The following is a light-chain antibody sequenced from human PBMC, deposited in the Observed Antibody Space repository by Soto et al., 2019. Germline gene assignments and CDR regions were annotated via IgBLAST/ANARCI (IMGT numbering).Light chain of an antibody. CDR3: QQYDRSLYT. Sequence: EIVLTQSPGTLSLSPGERATLSCRASQSVSSTYLAWYQQKPGQAPRLLIYAASSRATGIPDRFSGSGSGTDFTLTISRLEPEDFAVYYCQQYDRSLYTFGQGTRLEI. CDR2: AAS. V-gene: IGKV3-20*01. J-gene: IGKJ2*01. CDR1: QSVSSTY.